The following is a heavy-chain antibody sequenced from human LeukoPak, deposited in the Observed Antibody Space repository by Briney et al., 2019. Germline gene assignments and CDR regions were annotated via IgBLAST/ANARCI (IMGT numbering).Heavy chain of an antibody. D-gene: IGHD2-2*01. J-gene: IGHJ4*02. CDR3: ARQIVVPAAEGYFDY. Sequence: SETLSLTCTVSGGSISSSSYYWGWIRQPPGKGLEWIGSIYYSGSTYYNPSLKSRVTISVDTSKNQFSLKLSSVTAADTAVYYCARQIVVPAAEGYFDYWGQGTLVTVSS. CDR1: GGSISSSSYY. V-gene: IGHV4-39*01. CDR2: IYYSGST.